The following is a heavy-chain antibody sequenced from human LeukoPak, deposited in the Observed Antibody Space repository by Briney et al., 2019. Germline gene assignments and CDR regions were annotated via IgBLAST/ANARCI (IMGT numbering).Heavy chain of an antibody. Sequence: GRSLRLSCTASGFTFGDYAMNWVRQAPGKGLEWVGLIRSKSYGGTVEYAASVKGRFTISRDDSKSIAYLQMNSLKSEDTAIYYCTRAAYYDFWSGYLFQLWGQGTLVTVSS. J-gene: IGHJ1*01. D-gene: IGHD3-3*01. CDR2: IRSKSYGGTV. CDR1: GFTFGDYA. CDR3: TRAAYYDFWSGYLFQL. V-gene: IGHV3-49*04.